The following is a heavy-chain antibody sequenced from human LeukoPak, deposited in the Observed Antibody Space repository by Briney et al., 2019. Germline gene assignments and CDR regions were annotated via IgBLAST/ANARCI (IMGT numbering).Heavy chain of an antibody. Sequence: SETLSLTCTVSGGSISSSSYYWGWIRQPPGKGLEWIGSIYYSGSTYYNPSLKSRVTISVDTSKNQFSLKLSSVTAADTAVYYCARDRNYYDSSGYPAGAFDIWGQGTMVTVSS. V-gene: IGHV4-39*07. CDR3: ARDRNYYDSSGYPAGAFDI. CDR1: GGSISSSSYY. CDR2: IYYSGST. D-gene: IGHD3-22*01. J-gene: IGHJ3*02.